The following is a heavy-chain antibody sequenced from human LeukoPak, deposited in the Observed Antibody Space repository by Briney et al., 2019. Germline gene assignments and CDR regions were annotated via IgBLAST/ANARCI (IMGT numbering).Heavy chain of an antibody. D-gene: IGHD2-2*01. Sequence: GGSLRLSCAASGFTFSNAWMSWVRQAPGKGLEWLGRIKRKTDGGTTDYAAPVKGRFTISRDDSKNTLFLQMNSLKTEDTAVYYCTTGFEDIGGALGAIPFDFWGQGTLVTVSS. V-gene: IGHV3-15*01. CDR2: IKRKTDGGTT. J-gene: IGHJ4*02. CDR3: TTGFEDIGGALGAIPFDF. CDR1: GFTFSNAW.